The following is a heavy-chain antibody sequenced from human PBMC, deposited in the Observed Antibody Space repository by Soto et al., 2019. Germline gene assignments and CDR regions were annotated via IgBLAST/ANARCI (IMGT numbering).Heavy chain of an antibody. CDR2: ISSSSSYI. Sequence: EVQLVESGGGLAKPGGSLRLSCAASGFTFSSYSMNWVRQAPGKGLEWVSSISSSSSYIYYADSVKGRFTISRDNAKNSLYLQMNSLRAEDTAVYYCARVFWSGYYTDYWGQGTLVTVSS. D-gene: IGHD3-3*01. CDR3: ARVFWSGYYTDY. J-gene: IGHJ4*02. CDR1: GFTFSSYS. V-gene: IGHV3-21*01.